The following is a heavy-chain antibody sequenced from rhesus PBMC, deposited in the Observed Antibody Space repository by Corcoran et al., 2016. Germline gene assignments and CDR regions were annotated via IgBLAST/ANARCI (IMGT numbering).Heavy chain of an antibody. V-gene: IGHV4S19*01. CDR1: GGSIRSSNW. Sequence: QVQLQESGPGLVKPSETLSLTCAVSGGSIRSSNWLSWFRQPPGKGLEWIGYISGRRSNKYNNTSIKSRVTMSKDTSKNQFALKRSSVTAADTAVYDCARVAVGVAFDYWGQGVLVTVSS. CDR3: ARVAVGVAFDY. D-gene: IGHD2-39*02. J-gene: IGHJ4*01. CDR2: ISGRRSNK.